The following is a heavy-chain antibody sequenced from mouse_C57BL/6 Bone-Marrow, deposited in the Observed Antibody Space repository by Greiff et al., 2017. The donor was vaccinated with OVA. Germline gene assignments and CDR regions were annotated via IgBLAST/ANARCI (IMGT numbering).Heavy chain of an antibody. D-gene: IGHD2-4*01. CDR1: GYTFTSYG. CDR3: ARRLEDYLDY. J-gene: IGHJ2*01. Sequence: VQLQQSGAELARPGASVKLSCKASGYTFTSYGISWVKQRTGQGLEWIGEIYPRSGNTYYNEKFKGKATLTADKSSSTAYMERRSLTSEDAAVYFCARRLEDYLDYGGQGTTLTVSS. V-gene: IGHV1-81*01. CDR2: IYPRSGNT.